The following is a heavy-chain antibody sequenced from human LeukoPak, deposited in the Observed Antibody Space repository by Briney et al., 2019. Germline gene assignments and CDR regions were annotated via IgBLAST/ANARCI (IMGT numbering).Heavy chain of an antibody. CDR1: GGSFSGYY. CDR2: INHSGST. V-gene: IGHV4-34*01. CDR3: AGARITMVRGVRRWFDP. D-gene: IGHD3-10*01. Sequence: PSETLSLTCAVYGGSFSGYYWSWIRQPPGKGLEWIGEINHSGSTNYNPSLKSRVTISVDTSKNQFSLKLSSVTAADTAVYYCAGARITMVRGVRRWFDPWGQGTLVTVSS. J-gene: IGHJ5*02.